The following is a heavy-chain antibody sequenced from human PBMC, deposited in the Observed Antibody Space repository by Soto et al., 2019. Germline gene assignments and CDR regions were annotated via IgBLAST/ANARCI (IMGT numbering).Heavy chain of an antibody. Sequence: PGGSLRLSCAASGFTFSDYYMSWIRQAPGKGLEWVSYISSSGSTIYYADSVKGRFTISGDNAKNSLYLQMNSLRAEDTAVYYCARDQQRDGYKPKAFDPWGQGTLVTVSS. CDR1: GFTFSDYY. CDR2: ISSSGSTI. J-gene: IGHJ5*02. D-gene: IGHD5-12*01. V-gene: IGHV3-11*01. CDR3: ARDQQRDGYKPKAFDP.